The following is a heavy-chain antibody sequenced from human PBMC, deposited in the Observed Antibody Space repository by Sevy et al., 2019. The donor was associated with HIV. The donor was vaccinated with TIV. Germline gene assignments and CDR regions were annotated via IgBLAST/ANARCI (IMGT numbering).Heavy chain of an antibody. CDR1: GFTVSNNY. D-gene: IGHD2-2*01. V-gene: IGHV3-23*01. CDR3: AKDLDIVAVAAAIRLSY. J-gene: IGHJ4*02. CDR2: LSGTGGST. Sequence: GGSLRLSCTASGFTVSNNYMSWVRQAPGKGLEWVSALSGTGGSTYYADSVKGRFTISRDNSKNTLYLQMNSLRVEDTAVYYCAKDLDIVAVAAAIRLSYWGQGTLVTVSS.